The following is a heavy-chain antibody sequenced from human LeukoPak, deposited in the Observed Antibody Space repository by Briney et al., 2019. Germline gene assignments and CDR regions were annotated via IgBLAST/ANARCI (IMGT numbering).Heavy chain of an antibody. CDR2: IYYSGNT. CDR1: GGSISSYY. Sequence: MPSETLSLTCTISGGSISSYYWSWIRKPPPKGLQGIGDIYYSGNTNYSPSLKSQVTISVDTSKNQFFLKLSSVTAADTAVYYCARRSILYDYVWGSYRPGYYFDYWGQGTLVTVSS. J-gene: IGHJ4*02. V-gene: IGHV4-59*01. D-gene: IGHD3-16*02. CDR3: ARRSILYDYVWGSYRPGYYFDY.